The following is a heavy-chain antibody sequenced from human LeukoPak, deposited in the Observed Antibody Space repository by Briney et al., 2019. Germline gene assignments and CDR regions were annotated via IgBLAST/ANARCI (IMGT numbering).Heavy chain of an antibody. CDR1: GFTFSSYA. J-gene: IGHJ6*02. CDR2: ISGSGGST. V-gene: IGHV3-23*01. D-gene: IGHD3-3*01. CDR3: AKDSLLTIFGVGIILDV. Sequence: PGGSLRLSCAASGFTFSSYAMSWVRQAPGKGLEWVSAISGSGGSTYYADSVKGRFTISRDNYKNTLYLQMNSLRAEDTAEYYCAKDSLLTIFGVGIILDVWGQGTTVTVSS.